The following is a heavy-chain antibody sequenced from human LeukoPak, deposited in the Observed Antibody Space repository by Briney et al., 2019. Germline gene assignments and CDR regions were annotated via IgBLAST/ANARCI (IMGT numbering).Heavy chain of an antibody. J-gene: IGHJ5*02. CDR1: GGSISSYY. D-gene: IGHD3-10*01. CDR3: ARYTMVRGGYNWFDP. V-gene: IGHV4-4*07. Sequence: SETLSLTCTVSGGSISSYYWSWIRQPAGKGLEWIGRIYTSGSTNYNPSLKSRVTMSVDTSKNQFSLKLSSVTAADTAVYYCARYTMVRGGYNWFDPWGQGTPVTVSS. CDR2: IYTSGST.